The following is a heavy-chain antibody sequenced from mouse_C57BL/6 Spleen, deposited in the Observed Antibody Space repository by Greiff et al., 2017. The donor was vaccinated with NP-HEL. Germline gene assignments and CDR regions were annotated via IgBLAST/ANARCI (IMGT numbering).Heavy chain of an antibody. Sequence: EVQLVESGGGLVQPGGSLKLSCAASGFTFSDYYMYWVRQTPEKRLEWVAYISNGGGSTYYPDTVKGRFTISRDNAKNTLYLQMSRLKSEDTAMYYCASRGRLYYAMDYWGQGTSVTVSS. V-gene: IGHV5-12*01. J-gene: IGHJ4*01. CDR3: ASRGRLYYAMDY. D-gene: IGHD2-13*01. CDR2: ISNGGGST. CDR1: GFTFSDYY.